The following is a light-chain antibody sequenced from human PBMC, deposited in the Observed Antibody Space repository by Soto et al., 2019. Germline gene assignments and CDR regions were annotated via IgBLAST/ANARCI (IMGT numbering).Light chain of an antibody. CDR1: QSISRN. CDR3: HQRQSWPRT. J-gene: IGKJ1*01. V-gene: IGKV3D-15*03. CDR2: QTS. Sequence: EIVMTQSPVTLSVSPGERATFSCRASQSISRNLAWYQQKLGQAPRLLIYQTSIRAAGIPARFSASGSGTDFTLTISDVQPEDFALYYCHQRQSWPRTFGQGTKVDIK.